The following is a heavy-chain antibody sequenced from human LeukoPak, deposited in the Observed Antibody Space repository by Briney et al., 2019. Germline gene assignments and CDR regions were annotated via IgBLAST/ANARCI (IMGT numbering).Heavy chain of an antibody. CDR2: IIPIFGTA. V-gene: IGHV1-69*06. Sequence: ASVKVSCKASGGTFSSYAISWVRQAPGQGLEWMGGIIPIFGTANYAQKFQGRVTITADKSTSTAYMELSSLRAEDTAVYYCAKGSDSSAWTLFDYWGQGTLVTVSS. J-gene: IGHJ4*02. CDR1: GGTFSSYA. CDR3: AKGSDSSAWTLFDY. D-gene: IGHD6-25*01.